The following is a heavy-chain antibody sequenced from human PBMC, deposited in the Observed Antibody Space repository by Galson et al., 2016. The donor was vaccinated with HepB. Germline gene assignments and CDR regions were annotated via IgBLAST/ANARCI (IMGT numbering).Heavy chain of an antibody. CDR2: IHFSGST. J-gene: IGHJ5*02. CDR3: ARSIADLHRFDL. D-gene: IGHD3-16*02. V-gene: IGHV4-31*03. Sequence: TLSLTCNVSGVSIRSGGYFWSWVRHHPGKGLEWIGYIHFSGSTYYNPSLESRVTMSVDTSKNQFSLKMTSVSAADTAVFYCARSIADLHRFDLWGQGTPVSGSS. CDR1: GVSIRSGGYF.